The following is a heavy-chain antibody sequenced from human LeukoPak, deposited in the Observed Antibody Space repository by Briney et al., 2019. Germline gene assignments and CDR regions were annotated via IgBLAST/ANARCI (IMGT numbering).Heavy chain of an antibody. D-gene: IGHD3-16*01. CDR2: MSGSGDGT. CDR1: GFAFSIFA. Sequence: GGSLRLSCAASGFAFSIFAMSWVRQAPGEGLEWVLAMSGSGDGTYYRDSVEGRFTLSRERSKHTLYLQIHSLRAEDTSVFYWAKMMGQTLYEYCIDVWGKGTTVTVFS. CDR3: AKMMGQTLYEYCIDV. V-gene: IGHV3-23*01. J-gene: IGHJ6*03.